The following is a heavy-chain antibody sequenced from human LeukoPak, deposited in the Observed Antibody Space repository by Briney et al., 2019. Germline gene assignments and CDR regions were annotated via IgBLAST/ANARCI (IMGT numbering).Heavy chain of an antibody. CDR2: IYYSGST. CDR1: GGSISSYY. CDR3: AREVVVVAAGGMDV. V-gene: IGHV4-59*12. D-gene: IGHD2-21*02. J-gene: IGHJ6*02. Sequence: SETLSLTCTVSGGSISSYYWSWIRQPPGKGLEWIGYIYYSGSTYYNPSLKSRVTISVDTSKNQFSLMLSSVTAADTAVYYCAREVVVVAAGGMDVWGQGTTVTVSS.